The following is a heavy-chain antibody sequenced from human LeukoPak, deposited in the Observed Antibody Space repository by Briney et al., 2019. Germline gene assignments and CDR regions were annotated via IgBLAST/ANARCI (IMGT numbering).Heavy chain of an antibody. J-gene: IGHJ4*02. Sequence: GEALKISCKGSGYRFTTQWIGWVRQLPGKGLEWMGIIYPSDSDTRYSPSFQSQVTTSADKTISTAFLQWSSLKASDTAMYYCARLSGAVFDYWGQGTLVSVSS. CDR3: ARLSGAVFDY. CDR1: GYRFTTQW. V-gene: IGHV5-51*01. D-gene: IGHD3-3*01. CDR2: IYPSDSDT.